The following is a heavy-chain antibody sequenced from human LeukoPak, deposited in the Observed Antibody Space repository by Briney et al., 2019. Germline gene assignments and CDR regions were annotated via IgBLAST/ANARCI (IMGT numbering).Heavy chain of an antibody. CDR3: ARVGPYGDYLDY. V-gene: IGHV3-11*05. Sequence: GRFTISRGNAKNSLYLQMNSLRAEDTAVYYCARVGPYGDYLDYWGQGTLVTVSS. J-gene: IGHJ4*02. D-gene: IGHD4-17*01.